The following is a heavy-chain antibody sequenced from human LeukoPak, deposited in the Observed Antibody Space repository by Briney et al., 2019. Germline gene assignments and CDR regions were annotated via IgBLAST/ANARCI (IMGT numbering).Heavy chain of an antibody. CDR3: ARGIVVVPAAMVVRNNWFDP. J-gene: IGHJ5*02. Sequence: SETLSLTCTVSGGSISSYYWSWIRQPPGKGLEWIGYIYYSGSTYYNPSLKSRVTISVDTSKNQFSLKLSSVTAADTAVYYCARGIVVVPAAMVVRNNWFDPWGQGTLVTVSS. V-gene: IGHV4-59*12. CDR2: IYYSGST. D-gene: IGHD2-2*01. CDR1: GGSISSYY.